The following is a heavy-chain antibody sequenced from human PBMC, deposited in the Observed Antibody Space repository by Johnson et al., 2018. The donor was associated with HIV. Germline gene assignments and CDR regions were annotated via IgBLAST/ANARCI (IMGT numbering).Heavy chain of an antibody. CDR1: GFTFSSYA. V-gene: IGHV3-23*04. CDR3: ARGWGRSSGTFDAFDI. J-gene: IGHJ3*02. CDR2: ISGSGGST. Sequence: VQLVESGGGLVQPGGSLRLSCAASGFTFSSYAMSWVRQAPGKGLEWVSAISGSGGSTYYADSVKGRFTISRDNSKNTLYLQMTSLRAEDTAVYYCARGWGRSSGTFDAFDIWGQGTMVTVSS. D-gene: IGHD6-19*01.